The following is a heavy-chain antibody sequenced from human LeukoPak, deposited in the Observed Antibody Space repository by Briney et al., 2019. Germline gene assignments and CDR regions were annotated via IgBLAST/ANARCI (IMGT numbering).Heavy chain of an antibody. CDR3: ARAVSYDSSGYDY. Sequence: PSETLSLTCTVSGGSISSSSYYWGWIRQPPGKGLEWVSSISSSSSYIYYADSVKGRFTISRDNAKNSLYLQMNSLRAEDTAVYYSARAVSYDSSGYDYWGQGTLVTVSS. J-gene: IGHJ4*02. CDR1: GGSISSSS. D-gene: IGHD3-22*01. V-gene: IGHV3-21*01. CDR2: ISSSSSYI.